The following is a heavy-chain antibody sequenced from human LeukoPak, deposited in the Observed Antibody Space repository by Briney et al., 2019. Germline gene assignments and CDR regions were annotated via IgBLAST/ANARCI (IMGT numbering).Heavy chain of an antibody. D-gene: IGHD3-22*01. J-gene: IGHJ4*02. CDR1: GYNFGGYR. CDR3: ATPHDATAYYYDSSGYFY. V-gene: IGHV5-51*01. CDR2: IYPADSDT. Sequence: GESLKISCKGSGYNFGGYRIAWVRLIPGKGLEWMGIIYPADSDTRYSPSFQGQVTISADKSITTAYLQWSSLKASDTAMYYCATPHDATAYYYDSSGYFYWGQGTLVTVSS.